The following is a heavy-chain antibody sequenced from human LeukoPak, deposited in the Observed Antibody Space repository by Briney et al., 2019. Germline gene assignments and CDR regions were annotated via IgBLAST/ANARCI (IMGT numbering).Heavy chain of an antibody. V-gene: IGHV5-51*01. J-gene: IGHJ5*02. CDR3: ARVYYDFWSGYFGKDWFDP. Sequence: GESLKISCKGSGYSFTSYWIGWVRQMPGKGLEWMGIIYPGDSDTGYSPSFQGQVTISADKSISTAYLQWSSLKASDTAMYYCARVYYDFWSGYFGKDWFDPWGQGTLVTVSS. CDR1: GYSFTSYW. CDR2: IYPGDSDT. D-gene: IGHD3-3*01.